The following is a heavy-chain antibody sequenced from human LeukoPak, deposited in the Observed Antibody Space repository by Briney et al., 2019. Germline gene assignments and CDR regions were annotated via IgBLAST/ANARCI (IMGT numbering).Heavy chain of an antibody. CDR2: IYTSGST. Sequence: SETLSLTCTVSGGSISSGSYYWSWIRQPAGKGLEWIGRIYTSGSTNYNPSLKSRVTISIDASKNQFSLRLSSVTAADTAVYYCTKGGELMNYWGQGTLVTVSS. CDR3: TKGGELMNY. V-gene: IGHV4-61*02. J-gene: IGHJ4*02. CDR1: GGSISSGSYY. D-gene: IGHD1-26*01.